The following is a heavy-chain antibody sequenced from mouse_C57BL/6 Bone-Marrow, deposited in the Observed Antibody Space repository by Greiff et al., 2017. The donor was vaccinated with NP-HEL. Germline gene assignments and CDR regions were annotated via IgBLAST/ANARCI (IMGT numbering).Heavy chain of an antibody. V-gene: IGHV1-54*01. CDR1: GYAFTNYL. CDR3: ARRADFPFDY. CDR2: INPGSGGT. J-gene: IGHJ2*01. Sequence: VQLQQSGAELVRPGTSVKVSCKASGYAFTNYLIEWVKQRPGQGLEWIGVINPGSGGTKYNEEFKGRATLTAAKSSSTAYRQLSSLTSEDSAVDFCARRADFPFDYWGQGTTLTVSS. D-gene: IGHD3-1*01.